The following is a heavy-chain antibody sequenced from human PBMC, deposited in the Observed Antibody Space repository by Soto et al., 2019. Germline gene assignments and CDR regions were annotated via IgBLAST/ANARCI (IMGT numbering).Heavy chain of an antibody. CDR3: ARIKRVHLHYYDSSGYYRRPYYYYGMDV. CDR2: IDWDDDK. CDR1: GFSLSTSGMC. J-gene: IGHJ6*02. V-gene: IGHV2-70*01. Sequence: SGPTLVNPPQTLTLTGTFSGFSLSTSGMCVSWIRQPPGKALEWLALIDWDDDKYYSTSLKTRLTISKDTSKNQVVLTMTNMDPVDTATYYCARIKRVHLHYYDSSGYYRRPYYYYGMDVWGQGTTVTVSS. D-gene: IGHD3-22*01.